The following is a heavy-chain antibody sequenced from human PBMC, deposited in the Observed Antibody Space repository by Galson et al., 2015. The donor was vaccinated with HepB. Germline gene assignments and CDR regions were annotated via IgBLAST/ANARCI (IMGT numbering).Heavy chain of an antibody. J-gene: IGHJ4*01. CDR2: IGSDNGET. CDR1: GYSFRHHC. Sequence: SVKVSCKASGYSFRHHCITWVRQAPGQGLEWLGWIGSDNGETKYTEKFQGRVTMTTDISMSTSYMELRSLRSDDTAVYYCARAVLGSLYGDFDYSGDGTLITV. D-gene: IGHD2-15*01. CDR3: ARAVLGSLYGDFDY. V-gene: IGHV1-18*04.